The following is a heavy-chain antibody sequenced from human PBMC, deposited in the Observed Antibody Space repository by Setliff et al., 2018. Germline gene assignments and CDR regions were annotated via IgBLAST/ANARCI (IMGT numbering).Heavy chain of an antibody. CDR1: VDSISSSTYY. D-gene: IGHD6-19*01. CDR2: VYYSGTT. CDR3: ARHKTGAVGTGEHFQH. V-gene: IGHV4-39*01. J-gene: IGHJ1*01. Sequence: SETLSLTCTVSVDSISSSTYYWGWIRQPPGKGLEWIGSVYYSGTTKYNPSLGSRVTISVDASKNQFSLKLSSVTAADTAVYYCARHKTGAVGTGEHFQHWGQGTLVTVS.